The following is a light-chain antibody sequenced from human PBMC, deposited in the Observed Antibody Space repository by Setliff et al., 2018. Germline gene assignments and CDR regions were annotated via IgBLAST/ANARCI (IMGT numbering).Light chain of an antibody. J-gene: IGLJ1*01. V-gene: IGLV2-14*01. CDR1: ASDVGDYNY. CDR2: EVI. CDR3: SSYTSSHTYV. Sequence: QSALTQPASVSGSPGQSITISCTGSASDVGDYNYVSWHQQHPGEAPKLLIYEVINRPLGISNRFSGSKSGNTASLTISGLLAEDEADYFCSSYTSSHTYVFGSGTKVTVL.